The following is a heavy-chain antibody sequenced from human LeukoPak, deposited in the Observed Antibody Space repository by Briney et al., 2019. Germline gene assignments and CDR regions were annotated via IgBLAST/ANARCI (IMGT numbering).Heavy chain of an antibody. CDR3: ARDGRYSAMGWFDP. D-gene: IGHD3-9*01. V-gene: IGHV4-39*07. CDR1: GGSIGSITYY. Sequence: SETLSLTCSASGGSIGSITYYWAWIRQPPGKGLEWIGSLHYSGSTDYNPSLKSRVTISVDTSKNQFSLKLSSVTAADTAVYYCARDGRYSAMGWFDPWGQGTLVTVSS. J-gene: IGHJ5*02. CDR2: LHYSGST.